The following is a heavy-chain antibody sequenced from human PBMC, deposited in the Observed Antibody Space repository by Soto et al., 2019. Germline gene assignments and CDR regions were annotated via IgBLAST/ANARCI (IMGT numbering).Heavy chain of an antibody. D-gene: IGHD3-10*01. CDR2: IYPGDSDT. CDR1: GYSFTSYW. J-gene: IGHJ6*02. V-gene: IGHV5-51*01. CDR3: ARRMVRGVKPYGMDV. Sequence: PGESLKISCKGSGYSFTSYWIGWVRQMPGKGLEWMGIIYPGDSDTRYSPSFQGQVTISADKSISTAYLQWSSLKASDTAMYYCARRMVRGVKPYGMDVWGQGTTVTVSS.